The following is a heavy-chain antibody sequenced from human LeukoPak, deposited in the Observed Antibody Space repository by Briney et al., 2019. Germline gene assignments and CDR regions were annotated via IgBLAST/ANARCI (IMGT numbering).Heavy chain of an antibody. Sequence: TGGSLRLSCAASGFTFSSYEMNWVRQAPGKGLEWVSYISSSGSTIFYADSVKGRFTISRDNAKKSVYMQMNSLRTEDTAVYYCARDRGWELPTGIDFWGQGTLVTVSS. V-gene: IGHV3-48*03. CDR2: ISSSGSTI. D-gene: IGHD1-26*01. J-gene: IGHJ4*02. CDR1: GFTFSSYE. CDR3: ARDRGWELPTGIDF.